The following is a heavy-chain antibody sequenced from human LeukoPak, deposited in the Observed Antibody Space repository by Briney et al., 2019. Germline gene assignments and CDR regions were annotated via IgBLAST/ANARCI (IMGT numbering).Heavy chain of an antibody. J-gene: IGHJ6*03. Sequence: SETLSLTCTVSGGSISSSSYYWGWIRQPPGKGLEWIGSIYYSGSTYYNPSLKSRVTISVDTSKNQFSLKLSSVTAADTAVYYCARDMRLRGSYYYYMDVWGKGTTVTISS. CDR1: GGSISSSSYY. CDR3: ARDMRLRGSYYYYMDV. D-gene: IGHD2-2*01. CDR2: IYYSGST. V-gene: IGHV4-39*07.